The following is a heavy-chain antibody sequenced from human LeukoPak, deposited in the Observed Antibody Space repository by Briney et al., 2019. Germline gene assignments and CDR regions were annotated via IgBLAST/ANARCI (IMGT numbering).Heavy chain of an antibody. J-gene: IGHJ4*02. V-gene: IGHV3-23*01. CDR2: ISGSGGST. CDR1: GFTFSSYA. D-gene: IGHD5-12*01. CDR3: AKKEMATSAFDY. Sequence: GGSLRLSCAASGFTFSSYAMSWVRQAPGKGLEWVSAISGSGGSTYYADSVKGRFTVSRDNSKNTLYLQMNSLRAEDTAVYYCAKKEMATSAFDYWGQGTLVTVSS.